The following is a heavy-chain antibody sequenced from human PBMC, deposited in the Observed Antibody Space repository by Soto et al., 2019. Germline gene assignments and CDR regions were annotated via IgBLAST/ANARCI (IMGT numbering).Heavy chain of an antibody. CDR3: ARTYYYRSGTYFAWFDP. Sequence: PSETLSLTCTVSGGSISSGGYYWSWIRQHPGKGLEWIGYIYYSGTTYYNPSLKSRVTISVDTSKNQFSLKLSSVTAADTAVYFCARTYYYRSGTYFAWFDPWGQGTLVTVSS. CDR2: IYYSGTT. CDR1: GGSISSGGYY. D-gene: IGHD3-10*01. J-gene: IGHJ5*02. V-gene: IGHV4-31*03.